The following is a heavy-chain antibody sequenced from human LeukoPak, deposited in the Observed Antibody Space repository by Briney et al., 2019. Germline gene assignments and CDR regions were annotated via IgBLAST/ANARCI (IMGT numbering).Heavy chain of an antibody. CDR1: GFTFSSYA. D-gene: IGHD6-13*01. J-gene: IGHJ4*02. CDR2: ISDDGSGT. CDR3: AKGSSPLGHFDY. V-gene: IGHV3-23*01. Sequence: PGESQRLSCAASGFTFSSYAMSWVRQAPGQGLEWVSSISDDGSGTYYADSVKGRFTVSRDNSKSTLYLHMRSLRAEDTAVYYCAKGSSPLGHFDYWGQGTLVTVPS.